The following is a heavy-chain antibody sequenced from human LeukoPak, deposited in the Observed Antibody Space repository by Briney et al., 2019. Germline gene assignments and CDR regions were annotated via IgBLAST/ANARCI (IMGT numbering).Heavy chain of an antibody. V-gene: IGHV1-69*13. Sequence: ASVKVSCKASGGTFSSYAISWVRQAPGQGLEWMGGIIPIFGTANYAQKFQGRVTITADESTSTAYMELSSLRSEDTAVYYCARLVAALGVDAFDIWGQGTMVTVSS. D-gene: IGHD2-15*01. CDR2: IIPIFGTA. CDR3: ARLVAALGVDAFDI. J-gene: IGHJ3*02. CDR1: GGTFSSYA.